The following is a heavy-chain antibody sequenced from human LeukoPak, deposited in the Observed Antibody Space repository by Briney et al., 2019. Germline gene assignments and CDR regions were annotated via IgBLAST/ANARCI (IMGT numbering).Heavy chain of an antibody. V-gene: IGHV3-21*01. J-gene: IGHJ4*02. CDR2: ISSSSSSYI. CDR3: AREYSSSWYYFDY. D-gene: IGHD6-13*01. Sequence: GGSLRLSCAASGFTFSSYSMNRVRQAPGKGLEWVSSISSSSSSYIYYADSVKGRFTISRDNAKNSLYLQMNSLRAEDTAVYYCAREYSSSWYYFDYWGQGTLVTVSS. CDR1: GFTFSSYS.